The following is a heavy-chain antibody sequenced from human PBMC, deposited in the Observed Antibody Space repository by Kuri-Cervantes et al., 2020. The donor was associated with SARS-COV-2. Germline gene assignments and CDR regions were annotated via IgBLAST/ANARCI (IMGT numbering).Heavy chain of an antibody. J-gene: IGHJ5*02. CDR1: GYSISSAYY. CDR2: IYHTGST. Sequence: GSLRLSCSVSGYSISSAYYWGWIRQPPGKGLEWIGSIYHTGSTPSNPSLKSRVTISVDTSKNQFSLKLSSVTAADTAIYYCARQPLDQVLWVGAYWFDPWGQGTLVTVSS. V-gene: IGHV4-38-2*01. D-gene: IGHD3-10*01. CDR3: ARQPLDQVLWVGAYWFDP.